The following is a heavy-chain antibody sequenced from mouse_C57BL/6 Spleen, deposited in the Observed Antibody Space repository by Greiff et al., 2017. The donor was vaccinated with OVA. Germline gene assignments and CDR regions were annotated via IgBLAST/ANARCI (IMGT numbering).Heavy chain of an antibody. CDR2: IYPSDSET. CDR3: AREDYGSRAMDY. V-gene: IGHV1-61*01. J-gene: IGHJ4*01. D-gene: IGHD1-1*01. Sequence: QVQLQQPGAELVRPGSSVKLSCKASGYTFTSYWMDWVKQRPGQGLEWIGNIYPSDSETHYNQKFKDKATLTVDKSSSTAYTQLSSLTSEDSAVYYCAREDYGSRAMDYWGQGTSVTVSS. CDR1: GYTFTSYW.